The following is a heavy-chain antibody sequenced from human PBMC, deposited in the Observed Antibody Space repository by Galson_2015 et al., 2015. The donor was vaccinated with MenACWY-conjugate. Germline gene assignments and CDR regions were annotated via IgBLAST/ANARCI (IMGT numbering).Heavy chain of an antibody. V-gene: IGHV3-48*04. J-gene: IGHJ4*02. Sequence: SLRLSCAASGFTFSSYSMNWVRQAPGKGLEWVSYISSSSSTIYYADSVKGRFTISRDNAKNSLYLQMNSLRAEDTAVYYCARDSLFFFDSSGTDFDYWGQGTLVTVSS. D-gene: IGHD3-22*01. CDR2: ISSSSSTI. CDR1: GFTFSSYS. CDR3: ARDSLFFFDSSGTDFDY.